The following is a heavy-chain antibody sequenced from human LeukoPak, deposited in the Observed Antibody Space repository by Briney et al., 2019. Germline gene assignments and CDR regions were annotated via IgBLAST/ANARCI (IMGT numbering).Heavy chain of an antibody. CDR2: ISSSSSYI. V-gene: IGHV3-21*01. J-gene: IGHJ6*02. Sequence: GGSLRLSCSASGFTFSSYSMTWVRQAPGKGLEWVSSISSSSSYIYYADSVKGRFTISRDNGKNSMYVQMNSLRAEDTAVYYCARTSSGPYYYYYGMDVWGQGTTVTVSS. CDR3: ARTSSGPYYYYYGMDV. D-gene: IGHD3-22*01. CDR1: GFTFSSYS.